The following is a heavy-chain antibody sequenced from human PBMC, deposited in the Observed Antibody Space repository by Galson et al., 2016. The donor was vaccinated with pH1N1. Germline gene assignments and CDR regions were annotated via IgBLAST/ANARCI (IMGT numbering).Heavy chain of an antibody. V-gene: IGHV1-69*01. CDR1: GGTFSNSA. D-gene: IGHD3-10*01. J-gene: IGHJ6*02. Sequence: SCKASGGTFSNSAVSWVRQAPGQGLEWMGGIIPIFGTTNYAQKIQGRVTITADQITSTSYMELSSLRSEDTAIYYCASPAIVRGVVYYHYGMDVWGQGTTVTVSS. CDR2: IIPIFGTT. CDR3: ASPAIVRGVVYYHYGMDV.